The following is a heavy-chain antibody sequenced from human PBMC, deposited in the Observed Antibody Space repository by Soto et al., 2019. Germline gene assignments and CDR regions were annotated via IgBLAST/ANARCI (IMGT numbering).Heavy chain of an antibody. J-gene: IGHJ3*02. Sequence: PGGSLRLSCAASGFTFSVYGMHWVRQAPGKGLEWVAVISYDGSNKYYADSVKGRFTISRDNAKSTLHLQMTGLTAADTAVYYCARDDDGRYPSNNFDMWGQGTMVTVSS. CDR1: GFTFSVYG. D-gene: IGHD3-16*02. CDR3: ARDDDGRYPSNNFDM. V-gene: IGHV3-30*03. CDR2: ISYDGSNK.